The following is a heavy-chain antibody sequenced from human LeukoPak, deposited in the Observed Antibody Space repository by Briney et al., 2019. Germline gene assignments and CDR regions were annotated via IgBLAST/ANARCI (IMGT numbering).Heavy chain of an antibody. CDR1: GLIFSTYA. CDR3: AISRSTATKPRGFDY. J-gene: IGHJ4*02. Sequence: PGGSLRLSCAASGLIFSTYAMSWVRQAPGKGLEWVSGISASGGSTYYADSVKGRFTISRDTSKNTLYLQMNSLRAEDTAVYYCAISRSTATKPRGFDYWGQGTLVTVSS. V-gene: IGHV3-23*01. CDR2: ISASGGST. D-gene: IGHD2-15*01.